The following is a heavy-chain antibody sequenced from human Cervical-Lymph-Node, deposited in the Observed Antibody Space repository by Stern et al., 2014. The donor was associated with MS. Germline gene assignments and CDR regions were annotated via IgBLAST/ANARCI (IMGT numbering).Heavy chain of an antibody. CDR2: IDWDDDK. D-gene: IGHD3-3*01. CDR3: ARSPPYYEFWNDYYYFDY. J-gene: IGHJ4*02. V-gene: IGHV2-70*04. CDR1: GFSLSTSGMR. Sequence: QVTLKESGPALVKPTQTLTLTCTFSGFSLSTSGMRVSWIRQPPGKALEWLGSIDWDDDKFYSTSLKTRLTISKYTSKNQVVLTMTNMDPVDTATYYCARSPPYYEFWNDYYYFDYWGQGTLVAVSS.